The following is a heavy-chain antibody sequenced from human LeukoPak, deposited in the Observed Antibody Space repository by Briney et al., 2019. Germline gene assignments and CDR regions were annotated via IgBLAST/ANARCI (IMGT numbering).Heavy chain of an antibody. V-gene: IGHV4-34*01. CDR2: VNHSGYT. CDR1: GTSFSSYY. Sequence: SETLSLTCAVSGTSFSSYYWSWIRQPPGKGLEWIGEVNHSGYTNDNPPLKSRVTISVDTSKNQFSLRLRSVTAADTAVYFCARMTTGHDFWGQGTLVTVCS. J-gene: IGHJ4*02. D-gene: IGHD4-17*01. CDR3: ARMTTGHDF.